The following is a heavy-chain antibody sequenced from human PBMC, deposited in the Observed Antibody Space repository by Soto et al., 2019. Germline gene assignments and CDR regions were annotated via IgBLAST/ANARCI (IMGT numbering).Heavy chain of an antibody. V-gene: IGHV4-39*01. D-gene: IGHD6-13*01. Sequence: PSETLSLTCTVSGDSISGIPYFWGWIRQPPGKRLEWIGSIFYDGYTLYTPSLKSRVTISVDTSKNQFSLKLTSVAAADTAIYFCARLQAAVPHYWGQG. CDR2: IFYDGYT. CDR3: ARLQAAVPHY. CDR1: GDSISGIPYF. J-gene: IGHJ4*02.